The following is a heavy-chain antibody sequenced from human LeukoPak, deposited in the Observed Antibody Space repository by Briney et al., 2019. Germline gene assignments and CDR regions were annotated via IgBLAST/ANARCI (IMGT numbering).Heavy chain of an antibody. V-gene: IGHV3-21*04. CDR1: GFTFSSYG. J-gene: IGHJ6*03. D-gene: IGHD4-11*01. CDR3: ARARVTRVWDYYYMDV. Sequence: GGTLRLSCAASGFTFSSYGMSWVRQAPGKGLEWVSAISTSGSSIYYADSVKGRFTISRDNAKNSLYLLMNSLRAEDTAVYYCARARVTRVWDYYYMDVWGKGTTVTVSS. CDR2: ISTSGSSI.